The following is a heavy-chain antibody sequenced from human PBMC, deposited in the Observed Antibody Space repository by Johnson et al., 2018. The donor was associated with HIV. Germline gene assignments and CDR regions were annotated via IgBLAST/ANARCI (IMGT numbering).Heavy chain of an antibody. CDR2: ISGSGGST. V-gene: IGHV3-23*04. J-gene: IGHJ3*01. D-gene: IGHD2-8*01. CDR1: GFTFSSYA. CDR3: ARRTLGGYCPNGICPINAFDV. Sequence: VQLVESGGGLVQPGGSLRLSCAASGFTFSSYAMSWVRQAPGKGLEWVSAISGSGGSTYCADSVKGRFTISRDNSKNTLYLQMNSLKIEDTAVYYCARRTLGGYCPNGICPINAFDVWGQGTMVTVAS.